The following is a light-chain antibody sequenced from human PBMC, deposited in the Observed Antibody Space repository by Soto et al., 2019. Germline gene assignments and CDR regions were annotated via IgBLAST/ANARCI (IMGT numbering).Light chain of an antibody. V-gene: IGKV1-39*01. CDR2: AAS. CDR1: QSISSY. Sequence: DIRMSKSPSSLSASVGDRITITCRASQSISSYLNWYQQKPGKAPKLLIYAASSLQSGVPSRFSGSGSGTDFTLTISCLQPEDFATYYCQQCYSTPLTFGQGT. J-gene: IGKJ5*01. CDR3: QQCYSTPLT.